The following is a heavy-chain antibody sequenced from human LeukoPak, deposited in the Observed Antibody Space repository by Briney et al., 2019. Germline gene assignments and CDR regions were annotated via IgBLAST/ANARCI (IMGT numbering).Heavy chain of an antibody. J-gene: IGHJ5*02. CDR2: IYYSGST. V-gene: IGHV4-59*01. CDR1: GGSISSYY. Sequence: SETLSLTCTVSGGSISSYYWSWIRQPPGKGLEWIGYIYYSGSTNYNPSLKSRVTISVDTSKNQFSLKLSSVTAADTAVYYCARVIAAAALDTWGQGTLVTVSS. CDR3: ARVIAAAALDT. D-gene: IGHD6-13*01.